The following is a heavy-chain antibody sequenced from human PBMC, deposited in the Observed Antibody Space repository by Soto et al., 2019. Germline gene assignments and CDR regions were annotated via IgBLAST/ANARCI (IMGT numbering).Heavy chain of an antibody. J-gene: IGHJ5*02. D-gene: IGHD6-6*01. Sequence: GGSLRLSCAASGFTFSSYSMNWVRQAPGKGLEWVSSISSSGSYIYYADSVRGRFTVSRDNANDTLCLQMNSLRADDTAVYCCAKSVAARIDWFDPWGQGTLVTVSS. CDR1: GFTFSSYS. V-gene: IGHV3-21*01. CDR2: ISSSGSYI. CDR3: AKSVAARIDWFDP.